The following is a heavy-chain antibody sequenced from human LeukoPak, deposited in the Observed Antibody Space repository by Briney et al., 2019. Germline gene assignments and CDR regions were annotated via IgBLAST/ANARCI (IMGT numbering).Heavy chain of an antibody. J-gene: IGHJ3*02. Sequence: ASVKGSCKVSGYTLTELSMHWVRQAPGKGLEWMGGFDPEDGETIYAQKFQGRVTMTEDTSTDTAYMELSSLRSEDTAVYYCATGDYGDYPGAFDIWGQGTMVTVSS. D-gene: IGHD4-17*01. CDR3: ATGDYGDYPGAFDI. CDR1: GYTLTELS. V-gene: IGHV1-24*01. CDR2: FDPEDGET.